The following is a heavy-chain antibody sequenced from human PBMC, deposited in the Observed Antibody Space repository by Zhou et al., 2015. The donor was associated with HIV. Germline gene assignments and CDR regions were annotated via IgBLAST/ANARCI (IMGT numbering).Heavy chain of an antibody. J-gene: IGHJ2*01. CDR2: IIPIFGTA. D-gene: IGHD6-6*01. V-gene: IGHV1-69*06. Sequence: QVQLVQSGAEVKKPGSSVKVSCKASGGTFSSYAISWVRQAPGQGLEWMGGIIPIFGTANYAQKFQGRVTITADKSTSTAYMELSSLRSEDTAVYYCARDRGEATRPDWRYFDLWGRGTLVTVSS. CDR3: ARDRGEATRPDWRYFDL. CDR1: GGTFSSYA.